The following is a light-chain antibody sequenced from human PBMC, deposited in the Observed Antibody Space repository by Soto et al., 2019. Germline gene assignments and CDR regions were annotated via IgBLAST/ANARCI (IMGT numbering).Light chain of an antibody. V-gene: IGLV2-23*01. CDR1: SSDVGSYNL. CDR2: EGS. Sequence: QSERAQPASNVGPPGQPITKSSTGTSSDVGSYNLVSWYQQHPGKAPKLMIYEGSKRPSGVSNRFSGSKSGNTASLTISGLQAEDEADYYCCSYAGSSTYVFGTGTKVTVL. J-gene: IGLJ1*01. CDR3: CSYAGSSTYV.